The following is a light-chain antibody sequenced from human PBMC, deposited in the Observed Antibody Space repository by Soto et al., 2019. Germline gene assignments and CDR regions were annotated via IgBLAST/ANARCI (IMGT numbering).Light chain of an antibody. V-gene: IGLV3-9*01. J-gene: IGLJ2*01. CDR1: NIGGKN. Sequence: SYELTQPLSVSVALGQTARITCGGNNIGGKNVHWYQQMPGQAPVLVIYRDSDRPSGIPERFSGSNSRNTATLTISRAQAGDEADYYCQVWDSSSAVVFGGGTQLTVL. CDR2: RDS. CDR3: QVWDSSSAVV.